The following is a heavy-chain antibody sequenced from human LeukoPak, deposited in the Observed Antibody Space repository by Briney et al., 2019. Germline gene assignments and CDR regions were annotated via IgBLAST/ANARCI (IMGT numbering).Heavy chain of an antibody. CDR3: ARGSMRFLEWIPAYYYYYGMDA. V-gene: IGHV1-8*01. CDR2: MNPNSGNT. Sequence: ASVKVSCKASGYTFTSYDINWVRQATGQGLEWMGWMNPNSGNTGYAQKFQGRVTMTRNTSISTAYMELSSLRSEDTAVYYCARGSMRFLEWIPAYYYYYGMDAWGQGTTVTVSS. CDR1: GYTFTSYD. J-gene: IGHJ6*02. D-gene: IGHD3-3*01.